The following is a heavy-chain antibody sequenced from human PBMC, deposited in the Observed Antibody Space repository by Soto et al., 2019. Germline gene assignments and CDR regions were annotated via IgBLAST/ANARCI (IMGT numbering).Heavy chain of an antibody. Sequence: LTVSRRAAEDTRSRWWAHWVRQVPGKGLVWVSRINPDGSTTNYADSVKGRFTVSRDNAKNTVYLHMNSLRAEDTAVYYCTRDTTGPDDHWGQGTLVTVSS. V-gene: IGHV3-74*01. J-gene: IGHJ4*02. CDR1: EDTRSRWW. CDR2: INPDGSTT. CDR3: TRDTTGPDDH. D-gene: IGHD1-1*01.